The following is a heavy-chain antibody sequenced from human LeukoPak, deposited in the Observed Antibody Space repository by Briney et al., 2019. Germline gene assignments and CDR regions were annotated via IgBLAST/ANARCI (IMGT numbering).Heavy chain of an antibody. Sequence: GGSLRLSCAASGFTFSSYGMHWVRRAPGKGLEWVAFIRYDGSNKYYADSVKGRFTISRDNSKNTLYLQMNSLRAEDTAVYYCAKSRLGSSGYYGAFDIWGQGTMVTVSS. V-gene: IGHV3-30*02. CDR2: IRYDGSNK. D-gene: IGHD3-22*01. J-gene: IGHJ3*02. CDR3: AKSRLGSSGYYGAFDI. CDR1: GFTFSSYG.